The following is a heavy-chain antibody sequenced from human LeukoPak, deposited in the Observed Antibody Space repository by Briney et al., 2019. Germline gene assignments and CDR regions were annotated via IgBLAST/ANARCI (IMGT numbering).Heavy chain of an antibody. CDR1: GFTFSNAW. CDR3: TTGRGMATATFDY. D-gene: IGHD5-24*01. V-gene: IGHV3-15*01. J-gene: IGHJ4*02. CDR2: IKSKTDGGTT. Sequence: GGSLRPSCAASGFTFSNAWMSWVRQAPGKGLEWVGRIKSKTDGGTTDYAAPVKGRFTISRDDSKNTLYLQMNSLKTEDTAVYYCTTGRGMATATFDYWGQGTLVTVSS.